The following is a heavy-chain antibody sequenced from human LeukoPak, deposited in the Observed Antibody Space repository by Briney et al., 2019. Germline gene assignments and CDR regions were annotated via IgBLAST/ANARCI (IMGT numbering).Heavy chain of an antibody. CDR1: GGSFSGYY. CDR3: GIAAAGKVTYWCDP. CDR2: INHSGST. J-gene: IGHJ5*02. V-gene: IGHV4-34*01. D-gene: IGHD6-13*01. Sequence: SETLSLTCAVYGGSFSGYYWSWIRHTPGKGQEWIGEINHSGSTNYNPSLKSRVTISVDTSTNQFSLKLSSVSAADTAVYYCGIAAAGKVTYWCDPGGQGTRVTVSS.